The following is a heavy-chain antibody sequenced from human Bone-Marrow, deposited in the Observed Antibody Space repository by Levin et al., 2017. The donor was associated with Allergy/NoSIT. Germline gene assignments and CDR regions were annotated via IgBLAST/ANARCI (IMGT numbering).Heavy chain of an antibody. V-gene: IGHV3-48*01. CDR1: GFTFSNYN. CDR3: ARGAPTVITPRYFQH. D-gene: IGHD4-23*01. CDR2: ISSSSNAI. J-gene: IGHJ1*01. Sequence: GESLKISCTASGFTFSNYNVNWVRQAPGKGLEWVSYISSSSNAIYYADSVKGRFTISRDNVKNSVYLQMNSLRAEDTAVYYCARGAPTVITPRYFQHWGPGTLVAVSS.